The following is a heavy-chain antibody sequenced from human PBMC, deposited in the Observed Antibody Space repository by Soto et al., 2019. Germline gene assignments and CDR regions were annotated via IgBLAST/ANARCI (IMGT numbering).Heavy chain of an antibody. V-gene: IGHV3-21*01. Sequence: EVQLVESGGGLVKPGGSLRLSCAASGFTFSSYSMNWVRQAPGKGLEWVSSISSSSSYIYYADSVKGRFTISRDNAKNSLYLQRNSLRAEDTAVYYCARGGRASYSWCGPWGQGTLVTVSS. D-gene: IGHD1-26*01. CDR1: GFTFSSYS. CDR3: ARGGRASYSWCGP. J-gene: IGHJ5*02. CDR2: ISSSSSYI.